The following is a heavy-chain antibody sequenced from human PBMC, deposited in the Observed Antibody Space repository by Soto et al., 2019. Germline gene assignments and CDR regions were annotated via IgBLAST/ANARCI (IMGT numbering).Heavy chain of an antibody. D-gene: IGHD3-10*01. CDR2: IYYSGST. CDR1: GGSISSYY. J-gene: IGHJ3*02. CDR3: ARASWTMVRGALNPMSAFDI. Sequence: QVQLQESGPGLVKPSETLSLTCTVSGGSISSYYWSWIRQPPGKGLEWIGYIYYSGSTNYNPSLKSRVTISVDTSKNQFSLKLSSVTAADTAVYYCARASWTMVRGALNPMSAFDIWGQGTMVTVSS. V-gene: IGHV4-59*01.